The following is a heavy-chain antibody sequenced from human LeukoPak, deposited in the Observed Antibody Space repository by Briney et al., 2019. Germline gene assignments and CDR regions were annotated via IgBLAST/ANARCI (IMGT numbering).Heavy chain of an antibody. Sequence: ASVKVSCKASGYTFTSYDINWVRQATGQGREWMGWMNPNSGNTGYAQKFQGRVTMTRNPSISTAYMELSSLRSEDTAVYYCARALPNYYGSGSYNRMDVWGKGTPVTISS. D-gene: IGHD3-10*01. CDR3: ARALPNYYGSGSYNRMDV. J-gene: IGHJ6*03. CDR2: MNPNSGNT. CDR1: GYTFTSYD. V-gene: IGHV1-8*01.